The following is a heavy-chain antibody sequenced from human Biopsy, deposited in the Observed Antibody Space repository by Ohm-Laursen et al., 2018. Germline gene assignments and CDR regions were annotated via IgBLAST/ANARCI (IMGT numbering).Heavy chain of an antibody. J-gene: IGHJ4*02. CDR2: IWYDGSDQ. Sequence: SLRLSCAASGFVFKSYGMHWVRQAPGKGLEWVALIWYDGSDQYYADSVKGRFTISRDNSKNTVYLQMNSLRAEDTAVYYCARDRREHYQFDSWGQGTRVTVSS. CDR3: ARDRREHYQFDS. CDR1: GFVFKSYG. D-gene: IGHD1-26*01. V-gene: IGHV3-33*01.